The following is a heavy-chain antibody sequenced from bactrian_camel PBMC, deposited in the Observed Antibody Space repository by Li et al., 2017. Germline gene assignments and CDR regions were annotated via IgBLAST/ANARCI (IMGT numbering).Heavy chain of an antibody. J-gene: IGHJ6*01. Sequence: VQLVESGGGSVQTGGSLRLSCVVSGHSRGSNCVGWYRLPPGRAPAEREGIAAIRRSGGETWYAGSVKGRFTISRDSAKNTVYLQMDDLKPEDTAVYYCAADWDGNTCYLRYIDLGYWGQGTQVTVS. CDR2: IRRSGGET. CDR3: AADWDGNTCYLRYIDLGY. CDR1: GHSRGSNC. V-gene: IGHV3-3*01. D-gene: IGHD2*01.